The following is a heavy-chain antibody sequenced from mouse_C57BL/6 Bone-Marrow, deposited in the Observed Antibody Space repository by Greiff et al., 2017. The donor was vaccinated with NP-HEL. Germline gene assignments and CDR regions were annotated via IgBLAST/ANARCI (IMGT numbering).Heavy chain of an antibody. J-gene: IGHJ3*01. D-gene: IGHD2-3*01. CDR3: AMVGYYAAWFAY. Sequence: DVKLVESGGDLVKPGGSLKLSCAASGFTFSSYGMSWVRQTPDKRLEWVATISSGGSYTYYPASVKGRFTISRDNAKNTLYLQMSSLKSEDTAMYYCAMVGYYAAWFAYWGQGTLVTVSA. V-gene: IGHV5-6*02. CDR2: ISSGGSYT. CDR1: GFTFSSYG.